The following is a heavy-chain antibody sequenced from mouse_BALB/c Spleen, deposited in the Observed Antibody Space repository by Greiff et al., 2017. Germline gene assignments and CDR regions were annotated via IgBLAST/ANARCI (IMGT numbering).Heavy chain of an antibody. Sequence: VQVVESGAELVRPGVSVKISCKGSGYTFTDYAMHWVKQSHAKSLEWIGVISTYYGDASYNQKFKGKATMTVDKSSSTAYMELARLTSEDSAIYYCARSGGNYLGYYFDYWGQGTTLTVSS. D-gene: IGHD2-1*01. CDR3: ARSGGNYLGYYFDY. V-gene: IGHV1S137*01. CDR1: GYTFTDYA. J-gene: IGHJ2*01. CDR2: ISTYYGDA.